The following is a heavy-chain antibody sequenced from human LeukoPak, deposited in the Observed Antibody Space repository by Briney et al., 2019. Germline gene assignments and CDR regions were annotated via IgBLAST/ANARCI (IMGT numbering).Heavy chain of an antibody. CDR2: INPNSGGT. CDR1: GYTFTGYY. Sequence: VASVKVSCKASGYTFTGYYMHWVRQAPGQGLEWMGRINPNSGGTNYAQKFQGRVTMTRDTSISTAYMELSRLRSDDTAVYYCARWQLGYSGRDDYDYWGQGTLVTVSS. D-gene: IGHD5-12*01. V-gene: IGHV1-2*06. J-gene: IGHJ4*02. CDR3: ARWQLGYSGRDDYDY.